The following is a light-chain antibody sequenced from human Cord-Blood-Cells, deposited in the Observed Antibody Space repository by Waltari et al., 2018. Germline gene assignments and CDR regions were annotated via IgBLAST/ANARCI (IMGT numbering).Light chain of an antibody. CDR2: EGS. CDR1: SSDVGIYNL. CDR3: CSYAGSSSVV. J-gene: IGLJ2*01. Sequence: QSALTQPASVSGSPGQSITISCTGSSSDVGIYNLVSWYQQHPGKAPKHMIYEGSKRPSGVTNRFSGSKSGNTASLTISGLQAEDEAYYHCCSYAGSSSVVFGGGTKLTVL. V-gene: IGLV2-23*01.